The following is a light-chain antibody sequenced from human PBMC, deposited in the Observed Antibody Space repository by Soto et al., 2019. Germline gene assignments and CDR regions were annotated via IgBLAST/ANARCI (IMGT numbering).Light chain of an antibody. J-gene: IGKJ3*01. CDR3: QKCNSAPFT. CDR1: QGIYNY. CDR2: AAS. V-gene: IGKV1-27*01. Sequence: DTQMTQSPSSLSASVGDRVTITCRASQGIYNYLAWYQQKPGKVPKILIYAASSLVSGVPSRFSGSGSGKDFTLTISRLQPEDVATYYCQKCNSAPFTFGPGTKVDIK.